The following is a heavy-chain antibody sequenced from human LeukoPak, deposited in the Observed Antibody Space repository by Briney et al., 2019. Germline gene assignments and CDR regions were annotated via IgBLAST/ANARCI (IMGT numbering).Heavy chain of an antibody. CDR3: ARESSSWYGSFFDY. V-gene: IGHV1-2*02. CDR1: GYTFTGYY. D-gene: IGHD6-13*01. J-gene: IGHJ4*02. Sequence: GASVKVSCKASGYTFTGYYMHWVRQAPGQGLEWMGWINPNSGGTNYAQKFQGRVTMTRDTSISTAYMELSRLRSDDTAVYYCARESSSWYGSFFDYWGQGTLVTVSS. CDR2: INPNSGGT.